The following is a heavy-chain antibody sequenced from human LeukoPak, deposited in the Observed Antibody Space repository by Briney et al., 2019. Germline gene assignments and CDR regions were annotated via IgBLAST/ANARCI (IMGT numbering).Heavy chain of an antibody. J-gene: IGHJ4*02. V-gene: IGHV3-33*01. D-gene: IGHD3-22*01. Sequence: QSGGSLRLSCAASGLTFSESGMHWVRQAPGKGLEWVALIWYDGGNKYYIDSVKGRYTISRDNSKNTLYLQMNSLRAEDTAVYYCARGYYYHTSGYWGIDYWGQGTLVTVSS. CDR1: GLTFSESG. CDR3: ARGYYYHTSGYWGIDY. CDR2: IWYDGGNK.